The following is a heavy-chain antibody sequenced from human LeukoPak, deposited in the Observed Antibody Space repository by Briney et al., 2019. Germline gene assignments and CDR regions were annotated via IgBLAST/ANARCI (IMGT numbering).Heavy chain of an antibody. CDR3: ARDSYDFWSGYPTYGMDV. J-gene: IGHJ6*02. CDR2: IYYLGST. V-gene: IGHV4-59*01. CDR1: GGSMNSYY. D-gene: IGHD3-3*01. Sequence: PSETLSLTCTVSGGSMNSYYWSWVRQPPGKGLEWIAYIYYLGSTSYSPSLRGRVTISVDTSKNQLSLKLSSVTAADTAVYYCARDSYDFWSGYPTYGMDVWGQGTTVTVSS.